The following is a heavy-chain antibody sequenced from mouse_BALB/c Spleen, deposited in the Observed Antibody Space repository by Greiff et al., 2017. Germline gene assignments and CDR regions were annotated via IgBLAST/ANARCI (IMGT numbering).Heavy chain of an antibody. CDR2: ISSGGGST. D-gene: IGHD1-1*01. CDR3: ARRTPYGGFAY. Sequence: EVMLVESGGGLVKPGGSLKLSCAASGFAFSSYDMSWVRQTPEKRLEWVAYISSGGGSTYYPDTVKGRFTISRDNAKNTLYLQMSSLKSEDTAMYYCARRTPYGGFAYWGQGTLVTVSA. CDR1: GFAFSSYD. V-gene: IGHV5-12-1*01. J-gene: IGHJ3*01.